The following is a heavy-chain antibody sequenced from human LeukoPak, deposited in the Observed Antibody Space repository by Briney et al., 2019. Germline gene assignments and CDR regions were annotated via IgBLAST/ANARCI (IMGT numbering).Heavy chain of an antibody. V-gene: IGHV4-4*08. J-gene: IGHJ4*02. D-gene: IGHD6-13*01. CDR1: GGTATSHY. CDR3: ARGPYSSSWRTEYYFDY. Sequence: SETLSLTCTVSGGTATSHYWSWIRQPPGKGPEWIGYIYTSGSTNYNPSLKSRVTMSVDTSKNQFSLKLSSVTAADTAVYYCARGPYSSSWRTEYYFDYWGQGTLVTVSS. CDR2: IYTSGST.